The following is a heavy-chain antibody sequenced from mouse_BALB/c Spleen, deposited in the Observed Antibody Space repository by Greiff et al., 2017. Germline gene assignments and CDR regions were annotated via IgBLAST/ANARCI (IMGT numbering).Heavy chain of an antibody. CDR1: GFNIKDTY. J-gene: IGHJ4*01. D-gene: IGHD2-3*01. Sequence: VQLQQSGAELVKPGASVKLSCTASGFNIKDTYMHWVKQRPEQGLEWIGRIDPANGNTKYDPKFQGKATITADTSSNTAYLQLSSLTSEDTAVYYCAHDGYYEDAMDYWGQGTSVTVSS. CDR3: AHDGYYEDAMDY. CDR2: IDPANGNT. V-gene: IGHV14-3*02.